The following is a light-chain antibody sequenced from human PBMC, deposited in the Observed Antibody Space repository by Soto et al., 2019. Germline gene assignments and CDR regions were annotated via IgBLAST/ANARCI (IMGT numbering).Light chain of an antibody. J-gene: IGLJ3*02. CDR1: SIDIGSYNF. CDR2: EVT. V-gene: IGLV2-23*02. Sequence: QSALTQPASVSGSPGQSITISCTGTSIDIGSYNFVSWYQQHPGKAPKLMIFEVTKRPSGVSDRFSGSKSGNTASLTISGLQAEDEADYYCVSYAGSSTWVFGGGTKLTVL. CDR3: VSYAGSSTWV.